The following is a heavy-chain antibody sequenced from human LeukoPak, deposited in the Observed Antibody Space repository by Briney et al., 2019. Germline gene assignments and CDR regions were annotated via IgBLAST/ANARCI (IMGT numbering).Heavy chain of an antibody. J-gene: IGHJ5*02. CDR3: GRLGYCSGGSCPTSYNNWFDP. CDR2: MNPNSGNT. Sequence: VSVKVSCKASGYTFTSYDIIWVRQATGQGLEWMAWMNPNSGNTGYAQKFQGRVTITRNTSISTAYMELSSLRSEDTAVYYCGRLGYCSGGSCPTSYNNWFDPWGQGTLVTVSS. V-gene: IGHV1-8*03. D-gene: IGHD2-15*01. CDR1: GYTFTSYD.